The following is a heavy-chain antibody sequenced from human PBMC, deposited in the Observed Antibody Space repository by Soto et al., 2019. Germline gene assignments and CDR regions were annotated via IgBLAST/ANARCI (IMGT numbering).Heavy chain of an antibody. V-gene: IGHV3-33*01. Sequence: QVQLVESGGGVVQPGRSLRLSCAASGFTFSSYSMHWVRQAPGKGLEWVAVIWYDGSNKYYADSVKGRFTISRDNSKNTLYLQMNSLRAEDTAVYYCARDAGDSSSSGYFDYWGQGTLVTVSS. CDR3: ARDAGDSSSSGYFDY. CDR2: IWYDGSNK. D-gene: IGHD6-6*01. J-gene: IGHJ4*02. CDR1: GFTFSSYS.